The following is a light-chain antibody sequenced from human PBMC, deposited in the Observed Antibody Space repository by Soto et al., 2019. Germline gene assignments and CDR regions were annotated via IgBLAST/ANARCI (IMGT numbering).Light chain of an antibody. CDR2: DVS. V-gene: IGKV3-11*01. Sequence: EIVMTQSPATLSVSPGEGATLSCRASQSVSSNLAWYQQKPGQAPRLFIYDVSKRATGIPARFSGSGSGTDFTLTISSLEPEDFAVYFCQQRYDWPWTFGLGTKVDIK. CDR1: QSVSSN. J-gene: IGKJ1*01. CDR3: QQRYDWPWT.